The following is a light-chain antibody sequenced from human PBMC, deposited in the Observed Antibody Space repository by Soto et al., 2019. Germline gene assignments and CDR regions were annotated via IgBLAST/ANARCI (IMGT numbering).Light chain of an antibody. V-gene: IGLV1-40*01. J-gene: IGLJ1*01. CDR3: QSYDDRLNVYV. CDR2: GNT. Sequence: QSALTRPPSVSGAPGQRVTISCTGSSSNIGAGYNVHWYQQLPGTAPKLLISGNTNRPSGVPDRFSGSKSGTSASLAITGLQAEDEADYYCQSYDDRLNVYVFGNGTKVTV. CDR1: SSNIGAGYN.